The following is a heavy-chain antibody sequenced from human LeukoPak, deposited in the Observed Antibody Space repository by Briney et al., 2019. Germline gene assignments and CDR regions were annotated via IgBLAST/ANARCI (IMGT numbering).Heavy chain of an antibody. CDR1: GFTFSSYG. J-gene: IGHJ4*02. V-gene: IGHV3-30*02. Sequence: GGSLRLSCAASGFTFSSYGMHWVRQAPGKGLEWVAFIRYDGSNKYYADSVKGRFTISRDNSKNTQYLQMNSLRAEDTAVYYCARVKGGSSGYFDYWGQETLVTVSS. D-gene: IGHD3-22*01. CDR2: IRYDGSNK. CDR3: ARVKGGSSGYFDY.